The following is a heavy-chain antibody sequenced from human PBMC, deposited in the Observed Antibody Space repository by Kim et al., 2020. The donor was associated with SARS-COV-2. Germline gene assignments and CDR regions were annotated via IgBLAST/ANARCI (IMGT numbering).Heavy chain of an antibody. CDR1: GGSISSYY. D-gene: IGHD6-19*01. V-gene: IGHV4-59*13. Sequence: SETLSLTCTVSGGSISSYYWSWIRQPPGKGLEWIGYIYYSGSTNYNPSLKSRVTISVDTSKNQFSLKLSSVTAADTAVYYCARVSASSGWYRNAFDIWGQGTMVTASS. J-gene: IGHJ3*02. CDR3: ARVSASSGWYRNAFDI. CDR2: IYYSGST.